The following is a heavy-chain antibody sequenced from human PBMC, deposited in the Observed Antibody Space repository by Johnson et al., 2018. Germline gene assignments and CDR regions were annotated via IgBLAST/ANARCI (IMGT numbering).Heavy chain of an antibody. Sequence: VQLVESGGGLVQPGRSLRLSCAGSGFTFDDYAMHWVRQPPGKGLEWVSGISWNSGRIVYADSVKGRFTISRDNAKNSLYLQMTRLRGDDTAFYYCTKDRGDYLFEFWGQGTLVTVSS. J-gene: IGHJ4*02. D-gene: IGHD4-17*01. V-gene: IGHV3-9*01. CDR3: TKDRGDYLFEF. CDR2: ISWNSGRI. CDR1: GFTFDDYA.